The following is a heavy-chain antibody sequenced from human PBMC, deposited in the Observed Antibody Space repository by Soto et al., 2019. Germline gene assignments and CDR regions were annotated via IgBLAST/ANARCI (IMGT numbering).Heavy chain of an antibody. D-gene: IGHD3-3*01. CDR2: VSGSGGST. CDR3: ARRSGDY. Sequence: PGGSLTLSCGVSGFSFSSYGMSWVRQAPGKGLDWVSTVSGSGGSTYYADSVKGRFTISRDNSKDTLYLQMNSLRAEDTAVYYCARRSGDYWGQGTLVTVSS. CDR1: GFSFSSYG. V-gene: IGHV3-23*01. J-gene: IGHJ4*02.